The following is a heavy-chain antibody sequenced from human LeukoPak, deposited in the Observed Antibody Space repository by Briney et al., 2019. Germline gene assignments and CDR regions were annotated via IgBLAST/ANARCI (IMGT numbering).Heavy chain of an antibody. Sequence: ASVTVSCKASGYTFTSYAMHWVRQAPGQRLEWMGWINAGNDNTKYSQKFQGRVTITRDTSASTAYMELSSLRSEDTAVYYCARDLGYCTGGTCYPSWFDPWGQGTLVTVSS. D-gene: IGHD2-15*01. J-gene: IGHJ5*02. V-gene: IGHV1-3*01. CDR1: GYTFTSYA. CDR2: INAGNDNT. CDR3: ARDLGYCTGGTCYPSWFDP.